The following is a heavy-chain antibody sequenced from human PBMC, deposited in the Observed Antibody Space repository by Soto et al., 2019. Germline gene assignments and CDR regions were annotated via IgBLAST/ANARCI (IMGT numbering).Heavy chain of an antibody. CDR1: GYTFTSYG. CDR3: ARDNRDSSGYYVHQYFQH. J-gene: IGHJ1*01. Sequence: QVQLVQSGAEVKKPGASVKVSCKASGYTFTSYGISWVRQTPGQGLEWMGWISAYNGNTNYAQKLQGRVTMTTDTSTSTAYMELRSLRSDDTAVYYCARDNRDSSGYYVHQYFQHWGQGTLVTVSS. V-gene: IGHV1-18*01. CDR2: ISAYNGNT. D-gene: IGHD3-22*01.